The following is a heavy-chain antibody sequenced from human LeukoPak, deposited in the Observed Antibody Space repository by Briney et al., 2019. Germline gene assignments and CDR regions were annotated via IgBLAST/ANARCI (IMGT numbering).Heavy chain of an antibody. V-gene: IGHV1-69*05. D-gene: IGHD3-10*01. CDR1: GGTFSSYA. CDR3: ARVVLVRGVYNYYYYMDV. J-gene: IGHJ6*03. CDR2: IIPIFGTA. Sequence: SVKVSCKASGGTFSSYAISWVRQAPGQGLEWMGGIIPIFGTANYAQKFQGRVTITTDESTSTAHMELSSLRSEDTAVYYCARVVLVRGVYNYYYYMDVWGKGTTVTVSS.